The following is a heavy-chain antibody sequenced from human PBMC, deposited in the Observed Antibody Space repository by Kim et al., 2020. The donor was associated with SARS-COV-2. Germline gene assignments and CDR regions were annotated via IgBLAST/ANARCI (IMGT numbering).Heavy chain of an antibody. CDR1: GFTFSSYA. CDR2: ISYDGSNK. Sequence: GGSLRLSCAASGFTFSSYAMHWVRQAPGKGLEWVAVISYDGSNKYYADSVKGRFTISRDNSKNTLYLQMNSLRAEDTAVYYCARDRHKIKMGSGRVYYYYYGMDVWGQGTTVTVSS. V-gene: IGHV3-30*04. CDR3: ARDRHKIKMGSGRVYYYYYGMDV. D-gene: IGHD3-10*01. J-gene: IGHJ6*02.